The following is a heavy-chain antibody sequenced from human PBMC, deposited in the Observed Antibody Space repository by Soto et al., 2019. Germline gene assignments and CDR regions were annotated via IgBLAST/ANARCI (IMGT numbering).Heavy chain of an antibody. CDR1: GYTFSSYG. V-gene: IGHV1-18*01. Sequence: QAQLVQSGVEVKKAGASVKVSCKASGYTFSSYGISWARQAPGQGLEWMGWISDYNGNTQYAQKFQGRVFMTTDTATRTAYMELRGLRSDDTAVYFGAREGYYSGSGTYSPPRFYGMDVWGQGTTVTVSS. CDR2: ISDYNGNT. J-gene: IGHJ6*02. CDR3: AREGYYSGSGTYSPPRFYGMDV. D-gene: IGHD3-10*01.